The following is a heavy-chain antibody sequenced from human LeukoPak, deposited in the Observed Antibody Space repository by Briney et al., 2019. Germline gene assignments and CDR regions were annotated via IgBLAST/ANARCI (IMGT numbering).Heavy chain of an antibody. CDR2: IFYSGST. CDR1: GGSINNYY. D-gene: IGHD3-16*01. Sequence: SENLSLTCTVSGGSINNYYWTWIQQPPGKGLEWIGNIFYSGSTNYNPSLKSRVAISVDTSKNQFSLKLSSVIATDTAVYYCARVNLGGGAQIDSWGQGTLVTVSS. J-gene: IGHJ4*02. CDR3: ARVNLGGGAQIDS. V-gene: IGHV4-59*01.